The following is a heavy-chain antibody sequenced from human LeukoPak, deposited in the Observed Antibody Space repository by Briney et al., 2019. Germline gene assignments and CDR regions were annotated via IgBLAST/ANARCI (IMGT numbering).Heavy chain of an antibody. D-gene: IGHD6-6*01. CDR3: ARGRWQLVRFYYYGMDV. J-gene: IGHJ6*02. Sequence: PETLSLTCTVSGGSISSSSYYWGWIRQPPGKGLEWIGTIYYSGSTYYNPSLKSRVTISVDTSKNQFSLKLSSVTAADTAVYYCARGRWQLVRFYYYGMDVWGQGTTVTVSS. CDR2: IYYSGST. CDR1: GGSISSSSYY. V-gene: IGHV4-39*01.